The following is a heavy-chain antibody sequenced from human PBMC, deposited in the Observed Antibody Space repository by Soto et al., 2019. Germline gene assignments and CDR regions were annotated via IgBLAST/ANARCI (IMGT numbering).Heavy chain of an antibody. Sequence: QVQLQESGPGLVKPSQTLSLTCTVSGGSISSGGYFWSWIRQHPGKGLEWIGDIDYSGSTYSNPSLKSRVTISVDTSTTQFSLKLSSVTAADTAVYYCARDILLWFGELPPRAHDAFDIWGQGTMVTVSS. CDR3: ARDILLWFGELPPRAHDAFDI. CDR2: IDYSGST. CDR1: GGSISSGGYF. J-gene: IGHJ3*02. V-gene: IGHV4-31*03. D-gene: IGHD3-10*01.